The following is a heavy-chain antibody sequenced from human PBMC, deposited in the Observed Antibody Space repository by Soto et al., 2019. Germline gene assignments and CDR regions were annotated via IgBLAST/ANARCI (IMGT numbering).Heavy chain of an antibody. CDR2: ISSSGSTI. V-gene: IGHV3-11*01. CDR3: ARVYRYFDWFNSYFDY. D-gene: IGHD3-9*01. CDR1: GFTFSDYY. Sequence: QVQLVESGGGLVKPGGSLRLSWAASGFTFSDYYMSWIRQAPGKGLEWVSYISSSGSTIYYADSVKGRFTISRDNAKNSLYLQMNSLRAEDTAVYYCARVYRYFDWFNSYFDYWGQGTLVTVSS. J-gene: IGHJ4*02.